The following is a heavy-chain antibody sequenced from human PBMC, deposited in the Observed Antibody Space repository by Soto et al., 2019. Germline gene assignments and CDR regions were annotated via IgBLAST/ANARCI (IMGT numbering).Heavy chain of an antibody. CDR3: AREDSIAVAGFSFDY. CDR2: INPSGGST. J-gene: IGHJ4*02. Sequence: ASVKVSCKASVYTFTSYYMHWVRQAPGQGLEWMGIINPSGGSTSYAQKFQGRVTMTRDTSTSTVYMELSSLRSEDTAVYYCAREDSIAVAGFSFDYWGQGTLVTVSS. V-gene: IGHV1-46*01. CDR1: VYTFTSYY. D-gene: IGHD6-19*01.